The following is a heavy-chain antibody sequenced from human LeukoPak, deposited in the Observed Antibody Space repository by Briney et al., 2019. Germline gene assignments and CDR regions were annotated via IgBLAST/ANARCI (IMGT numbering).Heavy chain of an antibody. J-gene: IGHJ4*02. CDR1: GGSISSGSYH. CDR3: ARNPYYYDSSGLIDY. D-gene: IGHD3-22*01. CDR2: IYTSGST. V-gene: IGHV4-61*02. Sequence: SKTLSLTCTVSGGSISSGSYHWSSIRQPAGKGLEWIGRIYTSGSTNYNPSLKSRVTISVDTSKNQFSLKLSSVTAAETAVYYCARNPYYYDSSGLIDYWGQGTLVTVSS.